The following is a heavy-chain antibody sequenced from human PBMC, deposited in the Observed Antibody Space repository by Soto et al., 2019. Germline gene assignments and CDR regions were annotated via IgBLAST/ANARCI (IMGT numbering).Heavy chain of an antibody. CDR3: ARGVTAIVSHFDY. Sequence: ASETLSLTCTVSGGSISSYYWSWIRQPPGKGLEWIGYIYYSGSTNYNPSLKSRVTISVDTSKNQFSLKLSSVTAADTAVYYCARGVTAIVSHFDYWGQGTLVTVSS. J-gene: IGHJ4*02. D-gene: IGHD2-21*02. CDR1: GGSISSYY. V-gene: IGHV4-59*01. CDR2: IYYSGST.